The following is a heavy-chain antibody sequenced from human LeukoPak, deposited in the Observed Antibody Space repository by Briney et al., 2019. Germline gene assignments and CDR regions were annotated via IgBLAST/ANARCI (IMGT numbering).Heavy chain of an antibody. CDR2: LSYSGST. D-gene: IGHD3-10*01. J-gene: IGHJ4*02. CDR3: ARSLSRSSYGNFDY. Sequence: PSETLSLTCTVSGGSINNDYWSWIRQPPGKALEWIGYLSYSGSTSYNPSLKRRVTISADTSKNQFSLKMNSVTAADTAVYYCARSLSRSSYGNFDYWGQGTLVTVSP. V-gene: IGHV4-59*01. CDR1: GGSINNDY.